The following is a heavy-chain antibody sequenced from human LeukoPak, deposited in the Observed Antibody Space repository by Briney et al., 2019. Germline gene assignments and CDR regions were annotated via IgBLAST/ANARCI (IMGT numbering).Heavy chain of an antibody. V-gene: IGHV1-2*02. CDR1: GYTFTGYY. Sequence: ASVKVSCKASGYTFTGYYMHWVRQAPGQGLEWMGWINPNSGGTNYAQKFQGRVIMTRDTSISTAYMELSSLRSEDTAVYYCARMSVGAPYFDYWGQGTLVTVSS. J-gene: IGHJ4*02. D-gene: IGHD1-26*01. CDR3: ARMSVGAPYFDY. CDR2: INPNSGGT.